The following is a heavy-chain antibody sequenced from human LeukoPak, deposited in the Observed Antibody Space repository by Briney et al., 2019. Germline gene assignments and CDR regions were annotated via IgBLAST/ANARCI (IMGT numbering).Heavy chain of an antibody. D-gene: IGHD3-22*01. V-gene: IGHV4-4*02. CDR2: IYHSGST. Sequence: PSETLSLTCAVSGGSISSSNWWSWVRQPPGKGLEWIGEIYHSGSTNYNPSLKSRVTISVDTSKNQFSLKLSSVTAADTAVYYCARRFHFDRRSIDIWGQGTMVTVSS. CDR3: ARRFHFDRRSIDI. J-gene: IGHJ3*02. CDR1: GGSISSSNW.